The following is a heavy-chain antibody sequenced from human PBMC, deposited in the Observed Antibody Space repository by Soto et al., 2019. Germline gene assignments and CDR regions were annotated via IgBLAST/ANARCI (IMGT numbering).Heavy chain of an antibody. CDR1: GFTFSGSS. CDR3: TRPFYANTPGHYVMDV. J-gene: IGHJ6*02. V-gene: IGHV3-73*01. D-gene: IGHD2-2*01. Sequence: EVQLVESGGGLVQPGGSLKVSCAASGFTFSGSSVHWVRQASGEGLEWVGRIRNKANSYATAYAASGKGRFTISRDDLKNTVYLQMNSLKTEDTAMYYCTRPFYANTPGHYVMDVWGQGTTVTVSS. CDR2: IRNKANSYAT.